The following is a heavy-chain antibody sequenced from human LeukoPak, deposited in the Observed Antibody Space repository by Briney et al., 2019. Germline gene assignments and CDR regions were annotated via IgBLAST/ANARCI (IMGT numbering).Heavy chain of an antibody. J-gene: IGHJ5*02. D-gene: IGHD3-10*01. CDR2: IYYSEST. CDR1: GGSISSGDYY. Sequence: QTSQTLSLTCTVSGGSISSGDYYWSWIRQPPGKGMEWIGYIYYSESTYTNPSLKSRVTISVDTSKNQFSLKLSSVTAADTAVYYCARDGWFGELFWFDPWGQGTLVTVSS. CDR3: ARDGWFGELFWFDP. V-gene: IGHV4-30-4*01.